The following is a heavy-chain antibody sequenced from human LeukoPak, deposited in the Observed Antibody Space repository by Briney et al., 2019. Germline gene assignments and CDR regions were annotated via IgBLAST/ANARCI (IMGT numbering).Heavy chain of an antibody. D-gene: IGHD5-12*01. CDR2: TSGSGGRT. CDR1: GFTFSSYA. CDR3: AKAWDIVATIXXXDY. J-gene: IGHJ4*02. Sequence: GVSLRLSCAASGFTFSSYAMSWVPQAPGKGLEWFSATSGSGGRTYYDTSMKGRFTISRDNSKNTLYLQMNSLRAEDPAVYYXAKAWDIVATIXXXDYXGQG. V-gene: IGHV3-23*01.